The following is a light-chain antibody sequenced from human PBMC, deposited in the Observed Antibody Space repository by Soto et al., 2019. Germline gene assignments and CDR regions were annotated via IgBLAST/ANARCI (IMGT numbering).Light chain of an antibody. CDR1: QSISSW. CDR2: DAS. CDR3: QQYNSYWST. V-gene: IGKV1-5*01. Sequence: DIQMTQSPSTLSASVGNRVTITCRASQSISSWLAWYQQKPGKAPKLLIYDASSLESGVPSRFSGSGSGTEFTLTISSLQPDDFATYYCQQYNSYWSTFGQGTKV. J-gene: IGKJ1*01.